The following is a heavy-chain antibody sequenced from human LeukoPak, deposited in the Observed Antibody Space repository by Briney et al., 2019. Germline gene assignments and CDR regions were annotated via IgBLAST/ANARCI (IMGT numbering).Heavy chain of an antibody. V-gene: IGHV3-23*01. Sequence: GGSLRLSCAASGFTFSSYAMSWVRQAPGKGLEWVSAISGSGGSTYYADSVEGRFTISRDNSKNTLYLQMNSLRAEDTAVYYCAKSFGGTTVTTGYWGQGTLVTVSS. D-gene: IGHD4-17*01. CDR1: GFTFSSYA. J-gene: IGHJ4*02. CDR3: AKSFGGTTVTTGY. CDR2: ISGSGGST.